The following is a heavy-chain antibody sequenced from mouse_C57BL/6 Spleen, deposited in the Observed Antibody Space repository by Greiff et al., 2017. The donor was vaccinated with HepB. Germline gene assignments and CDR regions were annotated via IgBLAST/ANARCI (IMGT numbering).Heavy chain of an antibody. CDR1: GYTFTGYW. V-gene: IGHV1-9*01. Sequence: VQLQQSGAELMKPGASVKLSCKATGYTFTGYWIEWVKQRPGHGLEWIGEILPGSGSTNYHGKFKGKATFTADTSSNTAYVQLSSLPNEDSALYYRARRGALTPPLAYWGQGTLVTVSA. CDR3: ARRGALTPPLAY. CDR2: ILPGSGST. D-gene: IGHD1-1*01. J-gene: IGHJ3*01.